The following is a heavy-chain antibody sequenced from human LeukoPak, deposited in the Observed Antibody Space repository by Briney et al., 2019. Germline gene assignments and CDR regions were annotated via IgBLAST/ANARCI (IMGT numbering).Heavy chain of an antibody. J-gene: IGHJ4*02. CDR2: IYTSGST. V-gene: IGHV4-4*09. D-gene: IGHD3-22*01. Sequence: SETLSLTCTVSGGSISSYYCSWIRQPPGKGLEWIGYIYTSGSTNYNPSLKSRVTISVDTSKNQFSLKLSSVTAADTAVYYCARLPPYESTAWFDYWGQGTLVTVSS. CDR1: GGSISSYY. CDR3: ARLPPYESTAWFDY.